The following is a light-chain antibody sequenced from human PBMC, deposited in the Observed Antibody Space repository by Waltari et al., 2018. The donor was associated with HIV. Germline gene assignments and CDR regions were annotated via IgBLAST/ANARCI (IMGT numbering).Light chain of an antibody. CDR1: SSDVGGYNY. J-gene: IGLJ2*01. CDR2: EVS. V-gene: IGLV2-8*01. CDR3: SSYAGSNKLV. Sequence: QSALTQPPSASGSPGQSVTISCTGTSSDVGGYNYVSWYQQHPGKAPKLMFYEVSKRPSGVPVRFSGSKSGNTASLTVSGLQAEDEADYYCSSYAGSNKLVFGGGTKLTVL.